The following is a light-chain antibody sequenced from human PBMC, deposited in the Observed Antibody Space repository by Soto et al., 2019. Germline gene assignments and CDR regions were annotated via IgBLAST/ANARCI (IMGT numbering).Light chain of an antibody. CDR1: QSVSSSY. V-gene: IGKV3-20*01. J-gene: IGKJ1*01. Sequence: EIVLTQSPGTLYLSPGERATLSCRASQSVSSSYLAWYQQKPGQAPRLLIYGASSRATGIPDRFSGSGSGTDFPLTISRLEPEDFAVDYCQQYGSSPRTFGQGTKVELK. CDR3: QQYGSSPRT. CDR2: GAS.